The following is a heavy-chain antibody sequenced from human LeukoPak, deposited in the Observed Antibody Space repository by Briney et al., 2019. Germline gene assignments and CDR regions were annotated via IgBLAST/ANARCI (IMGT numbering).Heavy chain of an antibody. V-gene: IGHV3-21*01. J-gene: IGHJ4*02. D-gene: IGHD4-17*01. Sequence: SPGGSLRLSCAASGFTFSSYSMNWVRQAPGKGLEWVSSISSSSSYICYADSVKGRFTISRDNAKNPLYLQMNSLRAEDTAVYYCARDNTDGAYFDYWGQGTLVTVSS. CDR2: ISSSSSYI. CDR3: ARDNTDGAYFDY. CDR1: GFTFSSYS.